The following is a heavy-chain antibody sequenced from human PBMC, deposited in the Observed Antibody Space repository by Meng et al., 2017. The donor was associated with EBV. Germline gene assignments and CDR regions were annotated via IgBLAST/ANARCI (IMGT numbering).Heavy chain of an antibody. CDR3: ASESGRGYTPDY. Sequence: QVKVVQTAAEVKEPGSSVKASCKTSGGPFRYYAMSWVRQAPGQGLEWLGGFLPRLGAANYAQKFHGRVKITADESTSTHYMDLSSLRSEDTAIYYCASESGRGYTPDYWGQGTLVTVSS. CDR1: GGPFRYYA. D-gene: IGHD3-10*01. CDR2: FLPRLGAA. V-gene: IGHV1-69*01. J-gene: IGHJ4*02.